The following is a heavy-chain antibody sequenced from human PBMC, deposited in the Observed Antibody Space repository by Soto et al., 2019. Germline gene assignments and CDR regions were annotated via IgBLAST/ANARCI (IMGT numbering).Heavy chain of an antibody. J-gene: IGHJ6*02. D-gene: IGHD6-13*01. CDR2: INPSGGST. V-gene: IGHV1-46*01. CDR1: GYTFTGYY. Sequence: ASVKVSCKASGYTFTGYYMHWVRQAPGQGLEWMRVINPSGGSTSYAQKFQGRVTMTRDTSTSTVYMELSSLRSEDTAVYYCARYFLSEAAPNYDIYVLAQRTTVPVS. CDR3: ARYFLSEAAPNYDIYV.